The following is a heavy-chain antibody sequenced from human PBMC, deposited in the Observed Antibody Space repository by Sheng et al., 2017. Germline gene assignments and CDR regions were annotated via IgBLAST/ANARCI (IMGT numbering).Heavy chain of an antibody. Sequence: QVQLQESGPGLVKPSQTLSLTCTVSGGSINSGTYYWSWIRQPAGKGLEWIGRIYTSESTAYSPSLEGRVTMSLDTSRNQFSLKLTSVTAADTAVYYCARDRVEDSSADWCFDLWGLAPWSLSPQ. J-gene: IGHJ2*01. CDR1: GGSINSGTYY. V-gene: IGHV4-61*02. D-gene: IGHD3-22*01. CDR3: ARDRVEDSSADWCFDL. CDR2: IYTSEST.